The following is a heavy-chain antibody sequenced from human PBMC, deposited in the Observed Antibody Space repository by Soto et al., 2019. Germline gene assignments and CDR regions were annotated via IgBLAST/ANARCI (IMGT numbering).Heavy chain of an antibody. CDR3: TRARSSSWDYFYGMDV. D-gene: IGHD6-13*01. V-gene: IGHV6-1*01. CDR2: TYYRSKWYN. CDR1: GDSVSSNSAA. Sequence: SQTLSLTCAISGDSVSSNSAAWNWIRQSPSRGLEWLGRTYYRSKWYNDYTVSVKSRITINPDTSKNQFSLQLSSVTPEDTAVYYCTRARSSSWDYFYGMDVWGQGTTVTVPS. J-gene: IGHJ6*02.